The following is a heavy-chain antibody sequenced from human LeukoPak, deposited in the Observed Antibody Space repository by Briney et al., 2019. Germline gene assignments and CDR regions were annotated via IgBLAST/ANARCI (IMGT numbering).Heavy chain of an antibody. CDR3: AKPGKRCSGGSCYYFDY. CDR1: GFTFSDYY. J-gene: IGHJ4*02. V-gene: IGHV3-11*04. D-gene: IGHD2-15*01. Sequence: GGSLRLSCAASGFTFSDYYMSWIRRAPGKGLEWVSYISSSGSTIYYADSVKGRFTISRDNSKNTLYLQMNSLRAEDTAVYYCAKPGKRCSGGSCYYFDYWGQGTLVTVSS. CDR2: ISSSGSTI.